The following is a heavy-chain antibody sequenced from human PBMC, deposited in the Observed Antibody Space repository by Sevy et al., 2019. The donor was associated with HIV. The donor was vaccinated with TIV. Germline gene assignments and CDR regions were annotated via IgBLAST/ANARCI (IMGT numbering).Heavy chain of an antibody. CDR2: IKQDGSDK. D-gene: IGHD3-22*01. J-gene: IGHJ3*02. V-gene: IGHV3-7*01. CDR3: AREALYYYDSERHYDDAFDM. CDR1: GFTFSSHY. Sequence: GGSLRLSCAASGFTFSSHYMSWVRQAPGKGLEWVANIKQDGSDKFYVESVKGRFTISRDNAKNSLYLQLSSLRAEDTGMNFCAREALYYYDSERHYDDAFDMWGPGTMVTVSS.